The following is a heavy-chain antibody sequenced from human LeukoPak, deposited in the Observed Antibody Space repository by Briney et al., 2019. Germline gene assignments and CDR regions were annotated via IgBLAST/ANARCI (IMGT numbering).Heavy chain of an antibody. CDR3: ARVLGDILTVPNY. D-gene: IGHD3-9*01. CDR1: GYTFTSYD. Sequence: ASVTVSCKASGYTFTSYDINWVRQATGQGLEWMGWMNPNRGNTGYAQKFRGRVTMTRNTSISTAYMELSSLRSEDTAVYYCARVLGDILTVPNYWGQGTLVTVSS. J-gene: IGHJ4*02. CDR2: MNPNRGNT. V-gene: IGHV1-8*01.